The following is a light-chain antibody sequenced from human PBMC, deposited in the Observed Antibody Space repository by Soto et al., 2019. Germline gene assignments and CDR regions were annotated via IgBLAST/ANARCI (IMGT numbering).Light chain of an antibody. CDR2: DAA. CDR3: QQYNSYRALT. Sequence: DIQMTQSPSTLSASVGDRVTITCRASQDIGPWLAWYQQKPGKAPKLLISDAASLQSGVPSRFSGDRSGTEFTLTINRLQADDFATYYCQQYNSYRALTFGGGTKVDIK. J-gene: IGKJ4*01. V-gene: IGKV1-5*01. CDR1: QDIGPW.